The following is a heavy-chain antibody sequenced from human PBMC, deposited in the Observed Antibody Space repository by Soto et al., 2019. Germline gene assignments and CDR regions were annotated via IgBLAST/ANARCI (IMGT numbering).Heavy chain of an antibody. V-gene: IGHV4-34*01. D-gene: IGHD3-16*02. Sequence: QVQLQQWGAGLLKPSETLSLRCVVNSGSFSGYYWTWIRQTPGKGLEWIGEISHRGSTNYNPSLMSRVTLSADTSKKQFSLRLSSVPAADTALYFCARVYASSRRYLPLLDYWGQGTLVTVSS. CDR2: ISHRGST. CDR3: ARVYASSRRYLPLLDY. CDR1: SGSFSGYY. J-gene: IGHJ4*02.